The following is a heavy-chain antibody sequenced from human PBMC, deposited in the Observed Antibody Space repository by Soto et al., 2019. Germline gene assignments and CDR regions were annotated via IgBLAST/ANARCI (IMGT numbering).Heavy chain of an antibody. J-gene: IGHJ4*02. CDR2: IYYSGST. CDR1: GASISSHY. D-gene: IGHD3-10*01. Sequence: SETLSLTCTVSGASISSHYWSWIRQPPEKGLEFIGYIYYSGSTSYNPSLKSRVTISIDTSKNHFSLKLSSATAADTAVYYCVSRQYFGSGNFIDYWGQGTLVTVSS. V-gene: IGHV4-59*11. CDR3: VSRQYFGSGNFIDY.